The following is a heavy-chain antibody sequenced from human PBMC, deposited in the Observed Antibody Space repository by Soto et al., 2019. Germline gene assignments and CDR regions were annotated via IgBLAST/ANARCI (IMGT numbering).Heavy chain of an antibody. CDR2: MNPKSGNT. D-gene: IGHD2-21*02. V-gene: IGHV1-8*01. CDR1: GYTFTSYD. Sequence: ASLKVSCKASGYTFTSYDINWVRQATGQGLEWMGWMNPKSGNTGYAQKLQGRVTMTRNTSISTAYMELSSLRSEDTAVYYCARAQRGCVGWTENWFDPWGQGTLVTVSS. CDR3: ARAQRGCVGWTENWFDP. J-gene: IGHJ5*02.